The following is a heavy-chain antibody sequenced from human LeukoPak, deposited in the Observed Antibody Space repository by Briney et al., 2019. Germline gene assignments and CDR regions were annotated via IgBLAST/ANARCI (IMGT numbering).Heavy chain of an antibody. Sequence: GGSLRLSCAASGFTFSNAWMSWVRQAPGKGLEWVANIKQDGSEKYYVDSVKGRFTISRDNAKNSLYLQMNSLRAEDTAVYYCARYCSGGSCYKNEKNYYNGMDVWGQGTTVTVSS. CDR2: IKQDGSEK. V-gene: IGHV3-7*05. CDR1: GFTFSNAW. D-gene: IGHD2-15*01. J-gene: IGHJ6*02. CDR3: ARYCSGGSCYKNEKNYYNGMDV.